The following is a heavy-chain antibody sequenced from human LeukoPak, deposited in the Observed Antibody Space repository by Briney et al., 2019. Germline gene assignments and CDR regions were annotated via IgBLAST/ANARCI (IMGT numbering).Heavy chain of an antibody. Sequence: GGSLRLSCAASGFSFTIHDMHWVRQAPGKGLEWVSFISFDGNTKYYADSVKGRFSISRDNSRNTLYLQMNSLRAEDTAVYYCAIDERRGIPDYFDYWSQGTLVTVS. J-gene: IGHJ4*02. CDR1: GFSFTIHD. V-gene: IGHV3-30-3*01. D-gene: IGHD1-1*01. CDR2: ISFDGNTK. CDR3: AIDERRGIPDYFDY.